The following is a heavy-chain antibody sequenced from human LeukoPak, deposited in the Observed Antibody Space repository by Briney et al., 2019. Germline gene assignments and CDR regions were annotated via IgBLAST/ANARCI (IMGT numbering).Heavy chain of an antibody. V-gene: IGHV4-59*08. CDR2: IYNGGSDFNGGST. Sequence: SETLSLTCTVSGVSLTRFYWTWVRQPPGKGLEWIAHIYNGGSDFNGGSTIYDPSLKSRVTISVDKSNNRFSLNLSSVTAADTAVYFCVQTTGWPGFDYWGQGALVTVSS. CDR3: VQTTGWPGFDY. J-gene: IGHJ4*02. CDR1: GVSLTRFY. D-gene: IGHD1-1*01.